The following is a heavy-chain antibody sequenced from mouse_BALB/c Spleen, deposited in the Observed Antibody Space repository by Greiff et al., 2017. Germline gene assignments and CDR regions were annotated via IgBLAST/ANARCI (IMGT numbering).Heavy chain of an antibody. CDR3: AREPGYYAMDY. J-gene: IGHJ4*01. Sequence: VKLQESGPGLVAPSQSLSITCTVSGFSLTSYGVHWVRQPPGKGLEWLGVIWAGGSTNYNSALMSRLSISKDNSKSQVFLKMNSLQTDDTAMYYCAREPGYYAMDYWGQGTSVTVSS. CDR1: GFSLTSYG. CDR2: IWAGGST. V-gene: IGHV2-9*02.